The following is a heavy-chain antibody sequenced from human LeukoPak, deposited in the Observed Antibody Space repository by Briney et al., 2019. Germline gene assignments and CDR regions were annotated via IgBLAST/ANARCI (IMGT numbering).Heavy chain of an antibody. V-gene: IGHV3-23*01. D-gene: IGHD2-2*01. J-gene: IGHJ4*02. CDR2: ISGSGGST. Sequence: GGSLRLSCAASGFTFSSYGMRWVRQAPGKGVDWVSAISGSGGSTYYADSVKGRFTISRDNSKNTLYLQMHSLRAEDTDVYYCAKESLRVVPSATFDYWGKGTLVTVSS. CDR1: GFTFSSYG. CDR3: AKESLRVVPSATFDY.